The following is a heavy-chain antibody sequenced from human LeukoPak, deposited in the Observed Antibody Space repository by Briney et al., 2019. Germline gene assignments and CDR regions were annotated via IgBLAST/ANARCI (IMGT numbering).Heavy chain of an antibody. J-gene: IGHJ5*02. CDR1: GFTFSSYE. CDR3: VRDRSPGWFDP. CDR2: ISSSSSTI. Sequence: PGGSLRLSCAASGFTFSSYEMNWVRQAPGKGLEWVSYISSSSSTIYYADFVKGRFTISRDNAKNTVYLQMNSLREEETAVYYCVRDRSPGWFDPWGQGTLVTVSS. V-gene: IGHV3-48*03.